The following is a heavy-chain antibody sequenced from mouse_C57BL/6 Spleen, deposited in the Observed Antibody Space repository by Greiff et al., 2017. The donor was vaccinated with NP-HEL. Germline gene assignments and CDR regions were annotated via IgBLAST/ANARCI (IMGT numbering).Heavy chain of an antibody. CDR3: AREATKAMDY. J-gene: IGHJ4*01. CDR1: GYTFTSYG. CDR2: IYPRSGNT. Sequence: VKLVESGAELARPGASVKLSCKASGYTFTSYGISWVKQRTGQGLEWIGEIYPRSGNTYYNEKFKGKATLTADKSSSTAYMELRSLTSEDSAVYFCAREATKAMDYWGQGTSVTVSS. D-gene: IGHD3-2*02. V-gene: IGHV1-81*01.